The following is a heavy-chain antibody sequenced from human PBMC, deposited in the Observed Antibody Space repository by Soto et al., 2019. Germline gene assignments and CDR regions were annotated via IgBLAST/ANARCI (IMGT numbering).Heavy chain of an antibody. J-gene: IGHJ3*02. V-gene: IGHV6-1*01. CDR1: GDSVSSNSAA. CDR2: TYYRSKWDN. CDR3: ARDQVPVAGSLGDAFDI. D-gene: IGHD6-19*01. Sequence: SQTLSLTCAISGDSVSSNSAAWNWIRQSPSRGLEWLGRTYYRSKWDNDYAVSVKSRITINPDTSKNQFSLQLNSVTPEDTAVYYCARDQVPVAGSLGDAFDIWGQGTMVTVSS.